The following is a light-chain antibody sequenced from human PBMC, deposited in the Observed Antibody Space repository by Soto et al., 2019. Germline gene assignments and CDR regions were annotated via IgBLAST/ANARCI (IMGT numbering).Light chain of an antibody. CDR1: QSVSRK. Sequence: EIVMTQSPATLSVSPGDRATLSCSASQSVSRKLAWYQQKPGQAPRLLIYDASTRATGTPARFSGSGSGTKVTLSISSRQTEELSVYYCQQYDNCPITFGQGTRLEI. J-gene: IGKJ5*01. V-gene: IGKV3D-15*01. CDR3: QQYDNCPIT. CDR2: DAS.